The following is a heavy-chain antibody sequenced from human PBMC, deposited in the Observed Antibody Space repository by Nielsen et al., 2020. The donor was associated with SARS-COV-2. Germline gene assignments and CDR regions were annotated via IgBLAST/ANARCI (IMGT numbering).Heavy chain of an antibody. Sequence: VRQAPGKGLEWVAVISYDGSNKYYADSVKGRFTISRDNSKNTLYLQMNSLRAEDTAVYYCAMGDYGDYDAGIDYWGQGTLVTVS. V-gene: IGHV3-30-3*01. D-gene: IGHD4-17*01. CDR3: AMGDYGDYDAGIDY. CDR2: ISYDGSNK. J-gene: IGHJ4*02.